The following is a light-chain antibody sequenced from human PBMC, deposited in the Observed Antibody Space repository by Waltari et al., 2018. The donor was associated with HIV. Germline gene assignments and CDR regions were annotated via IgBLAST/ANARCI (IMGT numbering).Light chain of an antibody. CDR1: QSVDIY. J-gene: IGKJ1*01. Sequence: DIQMTQSPSSLSASVGDRVSITCQTSQSVDIYFNWYQQKPGEVPKLLISSASNLHSGVPSRFSGSGSGTDFTLTISSLQPEDFATYYCQQSYTLWTFGPGTKV. CDR2: SAS. V-gene: IGKV1-39*01. CDR3: QQSYTLWT.